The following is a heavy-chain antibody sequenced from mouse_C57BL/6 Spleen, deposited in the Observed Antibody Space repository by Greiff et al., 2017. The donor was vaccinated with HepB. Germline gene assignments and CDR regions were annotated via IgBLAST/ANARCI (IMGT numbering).Heavy chain of an antibody. J-gene: IGHJ4*01. D-gene: IGHD3-3*01. CDR1: GYTFTSYW. V-gene: IGHV1-69*01. CDR2: IDPSDSYT. CDR3: ARERNPGQDDAMDY. Sequence: VQLQQSGAELVMPGASVKLSCKASGYTFTSYWMHWVKQRPGQGLEWIGEIDPSDSYTNYNQKFQGKSTLTVEKSSSTAYMQLSSLTSEDSAVHGCARERNPGQDDAMDYWGQGTAVTVSS.